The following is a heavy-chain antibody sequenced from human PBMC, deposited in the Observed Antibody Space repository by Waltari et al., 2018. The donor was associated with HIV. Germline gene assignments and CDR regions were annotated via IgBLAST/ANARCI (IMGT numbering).Heavy chain of an antibody. Sequence: QVQLQESGPGLVKPSETLSLTCTVSGGSISSYYWSWIRPPPGKGLEWIGYIYYSGSTNYNPSLKSRVTISVDTSKNQFSLKLSSVTAADTAVYYCARINYDILHRFYGMDVWGQGTTVTVSS. D-gene: IGHD3-9*01. J-gene: IGHJ6*02. V-gene: IGHV4-59*01. CDR3: ARINYDILHRFYGMDV. CDR2: IYYSGST. CDR1: GGSISSYY.